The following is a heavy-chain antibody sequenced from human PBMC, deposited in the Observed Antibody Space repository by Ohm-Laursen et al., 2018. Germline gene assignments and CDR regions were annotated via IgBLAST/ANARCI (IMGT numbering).Heavy chain of an antibody. CDR2: MYYSGGA. D-gene: IGHD3-22*01. Sequence: TLSLTWPVSGGSMSSAGYYWSWIRPHPGKGLEWIGYMYYSGGAYYNPSLKSRVTISVDTSKNQFSLKLRSVTAADTAVYYCANWNSGSYYDYWGQGTLVTVSS. V-gene: IGHV4-31*02. J-gene: IGHJ4*02. CDR3: ANWNSGSYYDY. CDR1: GGSMSSAGYY.